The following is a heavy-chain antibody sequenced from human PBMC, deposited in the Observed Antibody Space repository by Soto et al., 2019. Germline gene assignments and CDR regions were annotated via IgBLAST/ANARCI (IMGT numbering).Heavy chain of an antibody. CDR2: IKQDGSEK. V-gene: IGHV3-7*03. J-gene: IGHJ4*02. CDR1: GFTVSIYW. CDR3: ARDPGENYYDSSGYYYSGLFDY. Sequence: VGSLRLSCAASGFTVSIYWMSWVRQAPGKGLEWVANIKQDGSEKYYVDSVKGRFTISRDNAKNSLYLQMNSLRAEDTAVYYCARDPGENYYDSSGYYYSGLFDYWGQGTLVTVSS. D-gene: IGHD3-22*01.